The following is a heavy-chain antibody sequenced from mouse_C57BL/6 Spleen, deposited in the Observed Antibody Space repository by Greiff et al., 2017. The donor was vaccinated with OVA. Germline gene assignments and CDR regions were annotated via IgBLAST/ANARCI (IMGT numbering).Heavy chain of an antibody. D-gene: IGHD3-3*01. CDR1: GYTFTDYN. CDR3: ARGTLAMDY. CDR2: INPNNGGT. J-gene: IGHJ4*01. Sequence: VHVKQSGPELVKPGASVKIPCKASGYTFTDYNMDWVKQSHGKSLEWIGDINPNNGGTIYNQKFKGKATLTVDKSSSTAYMELRSLTSEDTAVYYCARGTLAMDYWGQGTSVTVSS. V-gene: IGHV1-18*01.